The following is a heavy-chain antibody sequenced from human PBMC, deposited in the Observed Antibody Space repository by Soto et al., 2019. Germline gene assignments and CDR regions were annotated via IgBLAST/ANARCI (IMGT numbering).Heavy chain of an antibody. CDR3: ARDPRYCSGGSCLLDAFDI. Sequence: SVKVSCKASGYTFTGYYMHWVRQAPGQGLEWMGGIIPIFGTANYAQKFQGRVTITADESTSTAYMELSSLRSEDTAVYYCARDPRYCSGGSCLLDAFDIWGQGTMVTVSS. CDR2: IIPIFGTA. CDR1: GYTFTGYY. V-gene: IGHV1-69*13. D-gene: IGHD2-15*01. J-gene: IGHJ3*02.